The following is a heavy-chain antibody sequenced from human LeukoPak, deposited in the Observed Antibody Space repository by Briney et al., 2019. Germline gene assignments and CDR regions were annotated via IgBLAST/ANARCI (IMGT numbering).Heavy chain of an antibody. CDR3: AKDLYYYDTNAYYFDWFDP. D-gene: IGHD3-22*01. V-gene: IGHV4-59*01. CDR1: GGSISSYY. J-gene: IGHJ5*02. CDR2: IYNSGSP. Sequence: SETLSLTCTVSGGSISSYYWSWIRQPPRKGLEWIGYIYNSGSPNYNPSLKSRVTMSVDTSKNQFSLKLSSVTAADTAVYYCAKDLYYYDTNAYYFDWFDPWGQGTLVTVSS.